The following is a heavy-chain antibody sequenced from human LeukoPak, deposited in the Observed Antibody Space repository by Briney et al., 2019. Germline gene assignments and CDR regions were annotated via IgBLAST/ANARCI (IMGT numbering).Heavy chain of an antibody. CDR3: AEGSSGLPFDY. V-gene: IGHV3-23*01. Sequence: GGALRLSCAASGFTLSSHAMSWVRPAPGKGVGWVSAISGSGGSTYYADSVKGRFTISRDNSKNTLYLQMNSLRAEDTAVYYCAEGSSGLPFDYWGQGTLVTVSS. D-gene: IGHD3-22*01. CDR1: GFTLSSHA. CDR2: ISGSGGST. J-gene: IGHJ4*02.